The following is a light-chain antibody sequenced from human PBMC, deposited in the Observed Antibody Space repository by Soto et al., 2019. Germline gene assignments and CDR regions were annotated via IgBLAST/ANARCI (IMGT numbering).Light chain of an antibody. V-gene: IGKV3-11*01. CDR3: QQRSNWPPAWT. J-gene: IGKJ1*01. Sequence: EIVLTQSPATLSLSPGERATLSCRASQSVSSYLAWYQQKPGQAPRLLIYDASNRATGIPARFSGSGSGTDFTLTINRLEPEDFAIYYCQQRSNWPPAWTFGQGPKVEIK. CDR2: DAS. CDR1: QSVSSY.